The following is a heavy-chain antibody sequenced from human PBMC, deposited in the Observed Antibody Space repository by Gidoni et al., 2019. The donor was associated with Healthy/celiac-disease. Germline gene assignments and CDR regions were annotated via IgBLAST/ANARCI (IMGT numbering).Heavy chain of an antibody. CDR3: ARRWPPSRGYYYYGMDV. D-gene: IGHD2-15*01. J-gene: IGHJ6*02. CDR2: IDPRDSYT. CDR1: GYSFTSDW. V-gene: IGHV5-10-1*03. Sequence: EVQLVQSGAEVKKPGESLRISCKGSGYSFTSDWISWVRQMPGKGLEWMGRIDPRDSYTNYSPSFQGHVTISADKSISTAYLQWSSLKASDTAMYYCARRWPPSRGYYYYGMDVWGQGTTVTVSS.